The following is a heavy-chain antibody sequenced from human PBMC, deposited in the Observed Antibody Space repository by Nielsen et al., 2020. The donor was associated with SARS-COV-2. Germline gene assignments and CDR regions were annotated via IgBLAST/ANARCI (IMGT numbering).Heavy chain of an antibody. CDR1: GFTFTSYA. CDR2: VSGSGGST. Sequence: GGSLRLSCAASGFTFTSYAMSWVRQAPGKGLEWVSGVSGSGGSTYYADSVKGRFTISRDNSKNTLYLQMNSLRAEDTAVYYCAKSKFKQLVRGGYNWFDPWGQGTLVTVSS. CDR3: AKSKFKQLVRGGYNWFDP. D-gene: IGHD6-6*01. J-gene: IGHJ5*02. V-gene: IGHV3-23*01.